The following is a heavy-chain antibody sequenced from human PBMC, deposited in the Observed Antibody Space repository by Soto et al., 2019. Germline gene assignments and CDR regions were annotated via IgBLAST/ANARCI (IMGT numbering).Heavy chain of an antibody. CDR3: ARDGCSS. CDR1: GFTFSSYA. CDR2: ISYDGSNK. Sequence: GGSLRLSCAASGFTFSSYAMHWVRQAPGKGLEWVAVISYDGSNKYYADSVKGRFTISRDNSKNTLYLQMNSLRAEDTAVYYCARDGCSSWGQGTLFTVSS. J-gene: IGHJ4*02. V-gene: IGHV3-30-3*01. D-gene: IGHD2-15*01.